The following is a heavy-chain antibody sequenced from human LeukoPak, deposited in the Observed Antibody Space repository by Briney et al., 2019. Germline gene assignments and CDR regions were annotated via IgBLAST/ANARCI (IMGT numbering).Heavy chain of an antibody. Sequence: PGGSLRLSCAASGFTFSSYWMSWVRQAPGKGLEWVANIKQDGSEKYYVDSVKGRFTISRDNAKNSLYLQMNSLRAEDTAVYYCARAWYDFWSGSDFDYWGQGTLVTVSS. J-gene: IGHJ4*02. CDR1: GFTFSSYW. D-gene: IGHD3-3*01. CDR3: ARAWYDFWSGSDFDY. CDR2: IKQDGSEK. V-gene: IGHV3-7*01.